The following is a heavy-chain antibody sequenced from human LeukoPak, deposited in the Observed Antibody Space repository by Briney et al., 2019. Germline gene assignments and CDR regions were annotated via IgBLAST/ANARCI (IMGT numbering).Heavy chain of an antibody. V-gene: IGHV1-69*04. CDR3: ARDHSAFLSGSPDFDY. CDR1: GGTFSSYA. Sequence: SVKVSCKASGGTFSSYAISWVRQAPGQGLEWMGRIIPILGIANYAQKFQGRVTITADKSTSTAYMELSSLRSEDTAVYYCARDHSAFLSGSPDFDYWGQGTLVTVSS. J-gene: IGHJ4*02. CDR2: IIPILGIA. D-gene: IGHD1-26*01.